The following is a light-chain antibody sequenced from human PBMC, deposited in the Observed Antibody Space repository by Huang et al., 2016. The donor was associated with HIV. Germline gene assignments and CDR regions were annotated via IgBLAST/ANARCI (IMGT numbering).Light chain of an antibody. CDR3: QQYDKWPPLLT. V-gene: IGKV3-15*01. J-gene: IGKJ4*01. Sequence: IVMTQSPATLSVSPGDGVIISCRASESVGSSLAWSQQKPGQAPRLRIYGASTRASGVPPRFSGSGSGRECTHSISVLQSADFAVYYCQQYDKWPPLLTFGGGTKVEIK. CDR1: ESVGSS. CDR2: GAS.